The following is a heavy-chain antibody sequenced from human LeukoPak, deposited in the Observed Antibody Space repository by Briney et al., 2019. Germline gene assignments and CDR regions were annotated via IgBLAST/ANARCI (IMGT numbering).Heavy chain of an antibody. CDR2: IWSSGSTT. CDR1: GFTFSDYV. D-gene: IGHD7-27*01. J-gene: IGHJ4*02. CDR3: AEDWDFDY. Sequence: PGGSLRLSCAASGFTFSDYVMSWVRQAPGKGLEWVSSIWSSGSTTYYANSVKGRFTISRDNSKNTLYLQMNSLRAEDTAVYYCAEDWDFDYWGQGTLVTVSS. V-gene: IGHV3-23*01.